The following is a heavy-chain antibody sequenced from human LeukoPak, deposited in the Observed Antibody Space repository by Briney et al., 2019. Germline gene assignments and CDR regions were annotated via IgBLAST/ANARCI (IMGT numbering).Heavy chain of an antibody. CDR3: ARHQTTQSGFLYYFDY. CDR2: IYYSGST. Sequence: SETLSLTCTVSGGSISSSSYYWGWIRQPPGKGLGWIGSIYYSGSTYYKPSHKSRVTISVDTSKNQFSLKVSSVTAADTAVYYCARHQTTQSGFLYYFDYWGQGTLVTVSS. V-gene: IGHV4-39*01. J-gene: IGHJ4*02. CDR1: GGSISSSSYY. D-gene: IGHD1-14*01.